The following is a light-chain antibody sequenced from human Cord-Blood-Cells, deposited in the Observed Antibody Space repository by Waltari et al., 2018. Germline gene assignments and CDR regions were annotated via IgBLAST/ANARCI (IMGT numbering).Light chain of an antibody. V-gene: IGKV2-28*01. CDR2: LVA. CDR1: QSLLHSNGSNY. J-gene: IGKJ4*02. Sequence: DIVMTQSPLSLPVTPGEPASISCTSSQSLLHSNGSNYLDWYLQKPGQSPQLLIYLVANRASVVPDRFSGSEAGTDFTLKISRVEAEDVWVYYCMQALQAPLTFGGGTKVEIK. CDR3: MQALQAPLT.